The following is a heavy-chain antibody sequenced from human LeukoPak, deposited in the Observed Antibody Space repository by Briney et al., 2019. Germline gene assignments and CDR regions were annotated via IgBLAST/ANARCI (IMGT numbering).Heavy chain of an antibody. Sequence: PGRSLRLSCAASGFTFSNYGMHWVRQAPGKGLDWVAIISYDGSNENYADSVKGRFTISRDNSKNTLYLQMNSLRAEDTAVYYCASRGYDSSGFFVNWGQGTLVTVSS. CDR1: GFTFSNYG. J-gene: IGHJ4*02. D-gene: IGHD3-22*01. CDR2: ISYDGSNE. V-gene: IGHV3-30*19. CDR3: ASRGYDSSGFFVN.